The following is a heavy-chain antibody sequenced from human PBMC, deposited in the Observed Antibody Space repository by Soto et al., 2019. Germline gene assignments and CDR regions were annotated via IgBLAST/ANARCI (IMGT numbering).Heavy chain of an antibody. V-gene: IGHV4-4*07. CDR1: GGAISSYY. Sequence: SETLSRNCSVPGGAISSYYWSWVRQPAGKGLEWIGRVFSSGSTNYNASLKSRVTMSIDTSKNEVSLTLRSVTAADTGVYYCARVAFSYFGMDVWGPGTTVTVS. D-gene: IGHD3-3*02. CDR2: VFSSGST. CDR3: ARVAFSYFGMDV. J-gene: IGHJ6*02.